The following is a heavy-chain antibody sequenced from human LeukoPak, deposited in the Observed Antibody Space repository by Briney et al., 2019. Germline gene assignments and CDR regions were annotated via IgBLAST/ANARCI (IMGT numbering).Heavy chain of an antibody. CDR2: IIPILGIA. CDR1: GGTFSSYA. D-gene: IGHD5-12*01. Sequence: SVKVSCKASGGTFSSYAISWVRQAPGQGLEWMGRIIPILGIANYAQKFQGRVTITADRSTSTAYMELSSLRSEDTAVYYCARYSGYDFDAFDIWGQGTMVTVSS. J-gene: IGHJ3*02. CDR3: ARYSGYDFDAFDI. V-gene: IGHV1-69*04.